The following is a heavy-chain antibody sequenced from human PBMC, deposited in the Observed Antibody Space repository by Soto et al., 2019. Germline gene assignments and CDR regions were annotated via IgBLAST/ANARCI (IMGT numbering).Heavy chain of an antibody. CDR1: GFTFSNYA. CDR3: ARVIPAAGSDY. V-gene: IGHV3-64*01. J-gene: IGHJ4*02. CDR2: ISSNGGRT. D-gene: IGHD6-13*01. Sequence: DVQLAESGGGLVQPGRSLRLSCAASGFTFSNYAMHWVRQAPGKGLEYVSAISSNGGRTYYANSVKGRFTISRDNSKNTLYLQMGSLRDEDMAVYYCARVIPAAGSDYWGQGTLVTVSS.